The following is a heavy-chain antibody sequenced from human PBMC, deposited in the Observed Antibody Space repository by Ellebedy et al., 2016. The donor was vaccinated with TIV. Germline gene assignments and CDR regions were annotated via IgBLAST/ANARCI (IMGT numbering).Heavy chain of an antibody. CDR1: GFTFSSYG. CDR2: IWYDGSIK. D-gene: IGHD2-8*01. CDR3: ARDVETIPRMVSGYGMDV. Sequence: GESLKISCAASGFTFSSYGMHWIRQAPGKGLEWVAVIWYDGSIKYYGDSVKGRFTISRDNSKNTLYLQMNTLRAEDTDVYYCARDVETIPRMVSGYGMDVWGRGTRVTVSS. J-gene: IGHJ6*02. V-gene: IGHV3-33*08.